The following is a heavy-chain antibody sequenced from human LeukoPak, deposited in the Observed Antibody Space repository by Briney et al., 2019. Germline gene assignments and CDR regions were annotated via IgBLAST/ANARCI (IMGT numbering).Heavy chain of an antibody. V-gene: IGHV4-59*01. CDR1: GGSISSYY. CDR3: ARGGVLSYSSSWYEFDY. CDR2: IYYSGST. D-gene: IGHD6-13*01. Sequence: SETLSLTCTVSGGSISSYYWSWIRQPPGKGLEWIGYIYYSGSTNYNPSLKSRVTTSVDTSKNQFSLKLSSVTAADTAVYYCARGGVLSYSSSWYEFDYWGQGTLVTVSS. J-gene: IGHJ4*02.